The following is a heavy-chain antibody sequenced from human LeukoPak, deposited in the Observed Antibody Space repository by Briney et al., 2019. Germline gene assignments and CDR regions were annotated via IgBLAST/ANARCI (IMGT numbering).Heavy chain of an antibody. CDR3: AKIITMAGGDLNPNWYFDL. CDR2: IYHSGST. V-gene: IGHV4-61*01. D-gene: IGHD6-19*01. J-gene: IGHJ2*01. Sequence: SETLSLTCSVSGGSVTSGFSYWSWIRQPPGKGLEWIGHIYHSGSTNYNPSLKSRVTISVDTSKNQFSLNLDSVTAADTAMYYCAKIITMAGGDLNPNWYFDLWGRGSLVTVSS. CDR1: GGSVTSGFSY.